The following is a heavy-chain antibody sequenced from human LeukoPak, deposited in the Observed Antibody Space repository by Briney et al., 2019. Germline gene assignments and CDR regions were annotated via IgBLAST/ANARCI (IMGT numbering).Heavy chain of an antibody. CDR1: GFTFRSYG. J-gene: IGHJ6*03. Sequence: PGGSLRLSCAASGFTFRSYGMHWVRQAPGKGLEWVAVIWYDGSNKYYADSVRGRFTISRDNSKNTLYLQMNSLRAEDAAVYYCTGGRPTDYYYYYMDVWGKGTTVTVSS. CDR2: IWYDGSNK. D-gene: IGHD3-16*01. V-gene: IGHV3-33*01. CDR3: TGGRPTDYYYYYMDV.